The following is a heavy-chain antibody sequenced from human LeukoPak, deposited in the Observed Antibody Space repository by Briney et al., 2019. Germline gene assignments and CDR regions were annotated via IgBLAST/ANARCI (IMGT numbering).Heavy chain of an antibody. CDR2: IYYSGST. Sequence: PSETLSLTCTVSGGSISSSSYYWGWIRQPPGKGLEWVGSIYYSGSTYYNPSLKSRVTISVDTSKNQFSVKLSSVTAADTAVYYCARQGARVEFDPWGQGTLVTVSS. J-gene: IGHJ5*02. V-gene: IGHV4-39*01. CDR1: GGSISSSSYY. CDR3: ARQGARVEFDP.